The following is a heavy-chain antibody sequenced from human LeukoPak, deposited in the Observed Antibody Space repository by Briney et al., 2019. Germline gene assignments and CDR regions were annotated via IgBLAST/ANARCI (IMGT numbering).Heavy chain of an antibody. CDR1: GFTFSSYS. D-gene: IGHD2-2*01. V-gene: IGHV3-21*01. CDR3: ARGLYCSSTSCHLYYFDY. J-gene: IGHJ4*02. CDR2: ISSSSSYI. Sequence: GGSLRLSCAASGFTFSSYSMNWVRQAPGKGLEWVSSISSSSSYIYYADSVKGRFTISRDNAKNSLYLQMNSLRAEDAAVYYCARGLYCSSTSCHLYYFDYCGQGTLVTVSS.